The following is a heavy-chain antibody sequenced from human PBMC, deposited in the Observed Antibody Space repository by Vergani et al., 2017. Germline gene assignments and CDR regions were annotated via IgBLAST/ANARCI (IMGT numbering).Heavy chain of an antibody. Sequence: VQLLESGGGLVQPGGSLRLSCAASGFTFSSYGMHWVRQAPGKGLEWVAVIWYDGSNKYYADSVKGRFTISRDNSKNTLSLQMNSLRAEDTAVYYCARGHSDYVWGSYRRYPGFFDYWGQGTLVTVSS. CDR2: IWYDGSNK. CDR3: ARGHSDYVWGSYRRYPGFFDY. J-gene: IGHJ4*02. V-gene: IGHV3-33*08. CDR1: GFTFSSYG. D-gene: IGHD3-16*02.